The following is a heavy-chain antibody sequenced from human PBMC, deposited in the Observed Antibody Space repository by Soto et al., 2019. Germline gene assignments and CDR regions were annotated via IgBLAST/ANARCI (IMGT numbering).Heavy chain of an antibody. CDR3: ARESYYYYGMDV. CDR1: GGSISSTIYY. J-gene: IGHJ6*02. Sequence: SETLSLTCIVSGGSISSTIYYWGWIRQSPGKGLEWIASIDYSGRTYYGPSLKSRVTMSLDMSKNQFSLKLSSVTAADTAVYYCARESYYYYGMDVWGQGTTVTVSS. V-gene: IGHV4-39*02. CDR2: IDYSGRT.